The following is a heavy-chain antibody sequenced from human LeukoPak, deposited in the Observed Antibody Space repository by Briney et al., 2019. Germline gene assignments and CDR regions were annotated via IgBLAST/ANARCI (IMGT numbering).Heavy chain of an antibody. CDR3: ASTPVAVAAVDY. CDR1: GFTFSSYW. V-gene: IGHV3-74*01. D-gene: IGHD6-19*01. J-gene: IGHJ4*02. Sequence: GGSLRLSCAASGFTFSSYWMHWVRQAPGKRLVWVSRINSDGSSTSYADSVKGRFTTSRDNAKNTLYLQMNSLRAEDTAVYYCASTPVAVAAVDYWGQGTLVTVSS. CDR2: INSDGSST.